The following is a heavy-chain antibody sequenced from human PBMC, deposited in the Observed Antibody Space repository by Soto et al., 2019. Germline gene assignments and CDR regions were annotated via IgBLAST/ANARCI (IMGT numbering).Heavy chain of an antibody. J-gene: IGHJ5*02. Sequence: QVQLVQSGAEVKKPGASVKVSCKASGYTFTGYYMHWVRQAPGQGLEWMGWINPNSGGTNYAQKFQGWVTMTRDTSISTAYMELSRLRSDDTAVYYCARGGLVREWLTQWFDPWGQGTLVTVSS. CDR3: ARGGLVREWLTQWFDP. CDR2: INPNSGGT. CDR1: GYTFTGYY. D-gene: IGHD3-3*01. V-gene: IGHV1-2*04.